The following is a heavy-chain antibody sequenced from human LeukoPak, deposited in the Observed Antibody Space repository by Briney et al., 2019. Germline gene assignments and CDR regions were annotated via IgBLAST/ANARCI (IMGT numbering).Heavy chain of an antibody. J-gene: IGHJ4*02. D-gene: IGHD3-16*01. Sequence: ASVKVSCKASGYTFTSYYMHWVRQAPGQGLEWMGIIKPGGGSTNYAQKFQARFTMTRDTSTSTVYMELSSVTSEDTAVYYCAREEEGGSFDYWGQGTLVTVSS. CDR2: IKPGGGST. V-gene: IGHV1-46*01. CDR3: AREEEGGSFDY. CDR1: GYTFTSYY.